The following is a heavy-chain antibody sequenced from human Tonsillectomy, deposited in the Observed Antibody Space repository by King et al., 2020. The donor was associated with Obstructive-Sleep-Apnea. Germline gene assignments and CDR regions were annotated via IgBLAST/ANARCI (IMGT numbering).Heavy chain of an antibody. CDR2: ITGSGSGT. V-gene: IGHV3-23*04. Sequence: VQLVESGGDLLQPGGSLTLSCAASGFTFRHYGLAWVRQAPGKGLEWVSGITGSGSGTNYADSEKVRFTIRRDNSKNTLYLQMNSLRAEDTAVYYCAKGEVGPTYFDYWGQGTLVTVSS. J-gene: IGHJ4*02. CDR3: AKGEVGPTYFDY. D-gene: IGHD1-26*01. CDR1: GFTFRHYG.